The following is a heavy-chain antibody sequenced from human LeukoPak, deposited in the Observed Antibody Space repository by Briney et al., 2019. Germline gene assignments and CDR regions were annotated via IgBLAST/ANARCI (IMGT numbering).Heavy chain of an antibody. CDR2: ISGTGGTT. CDR3: AKAASDTEDAYYYGMDV. V-gene: IGHV3-23*01. CDR1: GFTFSNYG. D-gene: IGHD4-17*01. Sequence: GGSLRLSCAASGFTFSNYGMNWVRQAPGKGLEWVSRISGTGGTTFYADSVKGRFTISRDNSKNTLYLQMNSLRAEDTAVYYCAKAASDTEDAYYYGMDVWGQGTTVTVSS. J-gene: IGHJ6*02.